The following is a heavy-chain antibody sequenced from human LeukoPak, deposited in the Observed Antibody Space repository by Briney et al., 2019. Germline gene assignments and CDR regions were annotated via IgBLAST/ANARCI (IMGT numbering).Heavy chain of an antibody. J-gene: IGHJ4*02. CDR3: AREDYGDHVRY. D-gene: IGHD4-17*01. CDR1: GDSISSSNW. Sequence: SGTLSLTCVVSGDSISSSNWWSWVRQPHNPSLKSRVTISVDKSKIQFSLQLSSVTAADTAVYYCAREDYGDHVRYWGQGTLVTVSS. V-gene: IGHV4-4*02.